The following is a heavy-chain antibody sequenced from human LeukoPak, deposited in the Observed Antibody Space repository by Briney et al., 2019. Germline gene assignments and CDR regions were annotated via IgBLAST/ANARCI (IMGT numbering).Heavy chain of an antibody. CDR3: AREGVSYYDRSGYHY. Sequence: PSETLSLTCTVSGGSITSYYWSWIRQPPGKGLEWIGYVYYSGSTNCNPSLNSRVTISADTSKNQFSLKLNSVTAADTAVYYCAREGVSYYDRSGYHYWGQGTLVTVSS. V-gene: IGHV4-59*01. J-gene: IGHJ4*02. CDR1: GGSITSYY. CDR2: VYYSGST. D-gene: IGHD3-22*01.